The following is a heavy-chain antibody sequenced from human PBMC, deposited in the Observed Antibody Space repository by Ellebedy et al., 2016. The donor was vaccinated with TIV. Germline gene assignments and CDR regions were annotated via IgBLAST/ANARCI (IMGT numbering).Heavy chain of an antibody. CDR2: ICHYDSYV. J-gene: IGHJ5*02. D-gene: IGHD3-10*01. CDR3: ARPAQVYGSGTTRFDP. Sequence: GESLKISCAAPGYSFSTYWIGWVRQRPGKGLEWMGIICHYDSYVKYSPSFEGHVTISADKSINTAYLQWSSLKASDTAIYYCARPAQVYGSGTTRFDPWGQGTLVTVSS. CDR1: GYSFSTYW. V-gene: IGHV5-51*01.